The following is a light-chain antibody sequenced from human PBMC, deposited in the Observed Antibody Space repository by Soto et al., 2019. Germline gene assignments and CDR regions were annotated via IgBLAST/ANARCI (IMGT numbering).Light chain of an antibody. V-gene: IGLV1-40*01. J-gene: IGLJ2*01. Sequence: QSVLTQLPSVSGAPGQRVTISCTGSSSNIGAGYDVHWYQQLPGTAPKLLIYGNSNRPSGVPDRFSGSKSGTSASLAITGLQAEDEADYYCQSYDSSPVFGGGTQLTVL. CDR1: SSNIGAGYD. CDR2: GNS. CDR3: QSYDSSPV.